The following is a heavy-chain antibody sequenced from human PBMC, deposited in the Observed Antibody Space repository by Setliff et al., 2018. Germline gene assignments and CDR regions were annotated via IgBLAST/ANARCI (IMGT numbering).Heavy chain of an antibody. D-gene: IGHD1-26*01. V-gene: IGHV1-24*01. CDR2: FDPEDGKT. J-gene: IGHJ4*02. CDR3: ATQPLQWELQGFDY. Sequence: GASVKVSCKVSGYTLTELSMHWVRQAPGKGLEWMGGFDPEDGKTIYAQKFQGRVTMTEDTPTDTAYMELSSLRSEDTAVYYCATQPLQWELQGFDYWGQGTLVTVSS. CDR1: GYTLTELS.